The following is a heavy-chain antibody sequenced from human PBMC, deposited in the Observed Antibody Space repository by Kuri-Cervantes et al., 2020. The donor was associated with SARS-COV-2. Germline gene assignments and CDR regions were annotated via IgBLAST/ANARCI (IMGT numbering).Heavy chain of an antibody. CDR1: GGSISSYY. J-gene: IGHJ6*03. D-gene: IGHD5-18*01. V-gene: IGHV4-59*08. CDR3: ASCTAMVPVNYYYRDV. CDR2: IYYSGST. Sequence: ESLKISCTVSGGSISSYYWSWIRQPPGKGLEWIGYIYYSGSTNYNPSLKSRVTISVDTSKNQFSLKLSSVTAADTAVYYCASCTAMVPVNYYYRDVWGKGTTVTVSS.